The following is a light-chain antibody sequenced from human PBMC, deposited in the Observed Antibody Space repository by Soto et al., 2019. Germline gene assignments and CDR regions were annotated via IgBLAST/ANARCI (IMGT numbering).Light chain of an antibody. CDR3: LLSYSGARTYV. Sequence: QAVVTQEPSLTVSPGGTVTLTCGSSTGAVTSGHYPYWFQQKPGQAPRTLIYDTSNKHSWTPARFSGSLPGGKAALTLSGAQPEDEAEYYCLLSYSGARTYVFGTGTKVTVL. V-gene: IGLV7-46*01. CDR2: DTS. J-gene: IGLJ1*01. CDR1: TGAVTSGHY.